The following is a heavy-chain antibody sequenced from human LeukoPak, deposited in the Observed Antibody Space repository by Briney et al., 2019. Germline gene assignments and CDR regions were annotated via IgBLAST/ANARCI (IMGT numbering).Heavy chain of an antibody. CDR3: ATDAYGSGPVGY. CDR1: GYTLTELS. Sequence: ASAKVSCKVSGYTLTELSMHWVRQAPGKGLEWMGGFDPEDGETIYAQKFQGRVTMTEDTSTDTAYMELSSLRSEDTAVYYCATDAYGSGPVGYWGQGTLVTVSS. D-gene: IGHD3-10*01. V-gene: IGHV1-24*01. CDR2: FDPEDGET. J-gene: IGHJ4*02.